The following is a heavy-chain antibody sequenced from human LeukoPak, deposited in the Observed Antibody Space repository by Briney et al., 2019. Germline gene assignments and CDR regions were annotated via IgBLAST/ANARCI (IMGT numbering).Heavy chain of an antibody. CDR3: ARVEVGGDYSKFDY. CDR1: GFSFSSYW. Sequence: WGSLRLSCAASGFSFSSYWLHWVRQAPGKGLVWVSRINEDAKTINYADSVKGRFTISRDNAKNTVSLQMNSLRAEDTAVYYCARVEVGGDYSKFDYWGQGTLVTVSS. V-gene: IGHV3-74*01. CDR2: INEDAKTI. D-gene: IGHD2-21*02. J-gene: IGHJ4*02.